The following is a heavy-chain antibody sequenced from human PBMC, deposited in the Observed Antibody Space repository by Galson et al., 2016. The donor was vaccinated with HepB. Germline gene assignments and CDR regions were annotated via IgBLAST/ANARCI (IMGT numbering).Heavy chain of an antibody. D-gene: IGHD5-18*01. CDR2: IYPGDSDT. CDR1: GYSFRAYW. CDR3: ARERYSYDY. V-gene: IGHV5-51*01. Sequence: QSGAEVKKPGESLKISCMGSGYSFRAYWIGWVRQVPGKGLEWMGIIYPGDSDTRYSPSFQDHVTISVDKSINTAYLQWSSLKASDTAIYYCARERYSYDYWGQGTLVTVSS. J-gene: IGHJ4*02.